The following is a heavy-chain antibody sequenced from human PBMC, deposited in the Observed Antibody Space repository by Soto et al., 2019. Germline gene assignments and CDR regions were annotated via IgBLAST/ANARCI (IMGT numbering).Heavy chain of an antibody. Sequence: EVQLVESGGGLVQPGRSLRLSCAASGFTFDDYAMHWVRQAPGKGLEWVSGISWNSGSIGYADSVKGRFTISRDNAKNSLYRQMNSLRAEDTALYYCAKWDDYGDRKEAFDIWGPGTMVTVSS. V-gene: IGHV3-9*01. D-gene: IGHD4-17*01. CDR1: GFTFDDYA. CDR3: AKWDDYGDRKEAFDI. CDR2: ISWNSGSI. J-gene: IGHJ3*02.